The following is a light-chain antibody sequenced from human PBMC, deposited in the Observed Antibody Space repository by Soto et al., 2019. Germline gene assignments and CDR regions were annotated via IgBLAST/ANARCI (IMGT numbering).Light chain of an antibody. J-gene: IGKJ2*01. CDR3: QQYNSYPYT. V-gene: IGKV1-5*03. CDR2: KAS. Sequence: DIPMTQSPSTLTASVGDRVTITCRASQSISDWVAWYQQTPGKAPKLLIYKASSLQSGVPSRFSGSGSGTEFTLTISSLQPDDFATFYCQQYNSYPYTFGQGTKLEIK. CDR1: QSISDW.